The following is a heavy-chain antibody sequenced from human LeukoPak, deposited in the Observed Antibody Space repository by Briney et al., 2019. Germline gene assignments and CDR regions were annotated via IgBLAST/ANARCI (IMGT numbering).Heavy chain of an antibody. J-gene: IGHJ5*01. D-gene: IGHD1-26*01. Sequence: SETLSLTCNVSGGSIRGYYWSWIRQPPGKGLEWIGYIYSSGSTNYNPSLKSRVTMSVDTSKNQFSLKVSSVTAADTAVYYCARASGSYWWFDSWGQGTLVTVSS. CDR2: IYSSGST. V-gene: IGHV4-59*01. CDR1: GGSIRGYY. CDR3: ARASGSYWWFDS.